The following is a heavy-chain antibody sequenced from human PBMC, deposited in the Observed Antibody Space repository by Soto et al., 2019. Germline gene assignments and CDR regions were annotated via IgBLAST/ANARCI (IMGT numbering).Heavy chain of an antibody. CDR3: ARAGFSYGHLLF. D-gene: IGHD3-10*01. CDR2: VFYSGAT. J-gene: IGHJ4*02. V-gene: IGHV4-30-4*01. Sequence: SVTMSVTSNVAGGNIKTGCHYWNWIRQPPGKGLEWIGYVFYSGATNYSPSLKSRAAISMDTSKNQFSLSLTSVTAADTAVYYCARAGFSYGHLLFWGQGIRVTVS. CDR1: GGNIKTGCHY.